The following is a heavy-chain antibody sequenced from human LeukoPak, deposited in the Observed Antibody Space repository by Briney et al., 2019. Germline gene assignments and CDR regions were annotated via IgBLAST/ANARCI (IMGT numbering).Heavy chain of an antibody. J-gene: IGHJ4*02. CDR2: IYYSGST. CDR1: GGSISSYY. CDR3: ARIPPQTVVGTNYFDY. Sequence: SETLSLTCTVSGGSISSYYWSWIRQPPGKGLEWIGYIYYSGSTNYNPSLKSRVTISVDTSKNQFSLKLSSVTAADTAVYYCARIPPQTVVGTNYFDYWGQGTLVTVSS. V-gene: IGHV4-59*01. D-gene: IGHD6-19*01.